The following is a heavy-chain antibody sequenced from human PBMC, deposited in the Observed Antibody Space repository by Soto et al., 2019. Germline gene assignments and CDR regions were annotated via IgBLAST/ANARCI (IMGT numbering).Heavy chain of an antibody. CDR2: INHSGST. CDR1: GGSFSGYY. J-gene: IGHJ4*02. V-gene: IGHV4-34*01. D-gene: IGHD5-12*01. Sequence: PSETLSLTCAVYGGSFSGYYWSWIRQPPGKGLEWIGEINHSGSTNYNPSLKSRVTISVDTSKNQFSLKLSSVTAADTAVYYCARRSAQVVATIEVVSTFQKYYFDYWGQGTLVTVSS. CDR3: ARRSAQVVATIEVVSTFQKYYFDY.